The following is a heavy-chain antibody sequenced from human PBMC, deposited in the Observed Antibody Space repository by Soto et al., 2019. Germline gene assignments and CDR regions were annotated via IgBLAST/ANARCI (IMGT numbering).Heavy chain of an antibody. CDR3: AKDGRSSSGWYSSVVNYFDY. J-gene: IGHJ4*02. CDR1: GFTFSSYG. V-gene: IGHV3-30*18. Sequence: GGSLRLSCAASGFTFSSYGMHWVRQAPGKGLEWVAVISYDGSNKYYADTVKGRFTISRDNSKNTLYLQMNSLRAEDTAVYYCAKDGRSSSGWYSSVVNYFDYWGQGTLVTVSS. D-gene: IGHD6-19*01. CDR2: ISYDGSNK.